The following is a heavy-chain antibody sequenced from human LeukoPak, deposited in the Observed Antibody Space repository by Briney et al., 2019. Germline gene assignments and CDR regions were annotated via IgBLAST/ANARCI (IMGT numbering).Heavy chain of an antibody. V-gene: IGHV4-59*01. D-gene: IGHD3-22*01. CDR2: IRYSGTT. J-gene: IGHJ4*02. Sequence: SETLSLTCTVSGGSISGYYWSWIRQPLGKGLEWIGYIRYSGTTNYSPSLKSRATISVDTSKNQFSLNLISVTAADTAIYYCARVSSGGYFHTYYFDYWGQGTLVTVSS. CDR1: GGSISGYY. CDR3: ARVSSGGYFHTYYFDY.